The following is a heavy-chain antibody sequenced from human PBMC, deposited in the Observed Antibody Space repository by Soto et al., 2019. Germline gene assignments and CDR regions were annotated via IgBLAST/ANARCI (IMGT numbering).Heavy chain of an antibody. V-gene: IGHV4-59*01. J-gene: IGHJ5*02. D-gene: IGHD2-2*01. CDR3: ALGYCSSTSCQPGGWFDP. Sequence: SETLSLTCTVSGGSISSYYWSWIRQPPGKGLEWIGYIYYSGSTNYNPSLKSRVTISVDTSKNQFSLKLSSVTAADTAVYYCALGYCSSTSCQPGGWFDPWGQGTLVTVSS. CDR1: GGSISSYY. CDR2: IYYSGST.